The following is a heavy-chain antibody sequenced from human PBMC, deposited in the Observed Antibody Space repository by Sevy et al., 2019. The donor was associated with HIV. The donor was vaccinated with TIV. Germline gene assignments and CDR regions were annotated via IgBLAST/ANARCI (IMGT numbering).Heavy chain of an antibody. CDR2: IYPGDSDT. CDR3: ARKYYDILTGYYRFDP. CDR1: GYSFTSYW. Sequence: GESLKISCKGSGYSFTSYWIGWVRQMPGKGLEWMGIIYPGDSDTRYSPSFQGQVTISADKSISTAYLQWSSLKASDPAMYYCARKYYDILTGYYRFDPWGQGTLVTVSS. D-gene: IGHD3-9*01. J-gene: IGHJ5*02. V-gene: IGHV5-51*01.